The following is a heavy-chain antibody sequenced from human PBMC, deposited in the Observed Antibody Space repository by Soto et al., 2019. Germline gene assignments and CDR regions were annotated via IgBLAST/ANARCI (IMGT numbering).Heavy chain of an antibody. J-gene: IGHJ4*02. CDR2: ISARGGSS. Sequence: EVQLLESGGGLVQPGGSLRLSCAASGFSFSSYAMVWGRPAPGKGLVWVSVISARGGSSYVADSVKGRFTISRDNSKNVLSLEMNSLRAEDTAIYFCAKGSIEYSASVDNWGQGTLVLVSS. V-gene: IGHV3-23*01. D-gene: IGHD5-12*01. CDR1: GFSFSSYA. CDR3: AKGSIEYSASVDN.